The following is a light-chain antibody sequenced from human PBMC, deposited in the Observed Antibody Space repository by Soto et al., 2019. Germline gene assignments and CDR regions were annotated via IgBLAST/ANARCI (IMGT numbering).Light chain of an antibody. CDR3: QQSNTYPIT. CDR1: QTINSW. J-gene: IGKJ5*01. CDR2: KAS. Sequence: DIQLTQSPPTLSPSVGDRVTITCRASQTINSWLAWYQQKPGKAPKVLIYKASSLESGVPSRFSGSGSGTEFTLTISSLQPDDFATYYCQQSNTYPITFGQGTRLEIK. V-gene: IGKV1-5*03.